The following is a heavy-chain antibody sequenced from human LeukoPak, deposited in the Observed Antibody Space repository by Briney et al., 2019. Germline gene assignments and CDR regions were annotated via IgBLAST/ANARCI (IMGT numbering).Heavy chain of an antibody. V-gene: IGHV3-74*01. D-gene: IGHD2-21*01. CDR3: ARVTVSSSEVIFDY. CDR1: VFTLSNYW. Sequence: GVSLRLSCAASVFTLSNYWMHWVPQAPGKGLVWVSRINGDGSTITYGDSVRGRFTIYRDSARNTLYLQMNSLRAEDTAVYHCARVTVSSSEVIFDYWGQGSLVTVSS. J-gene: IGHJ4*02. CDR2: INGDGSTI.